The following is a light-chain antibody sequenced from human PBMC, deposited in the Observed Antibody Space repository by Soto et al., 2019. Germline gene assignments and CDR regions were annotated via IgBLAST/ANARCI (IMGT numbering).Light chain of an antibody. CDR3: QQRSNWPIT. CDR2: DAS. V-gene: IGKV3-11*01. J-gene: IGKJ5*01. CDR1: QFVSSN. Sequence: EIVMTQSPVTLSVSPGERATLSCRASQFVSSNLAWYQQKPGQAPRLLIYDASNRATGIPARFSGSGSGTDFTLTISSLEPEDFAVYYCQQRSNWPITFGQGTRLEIK.